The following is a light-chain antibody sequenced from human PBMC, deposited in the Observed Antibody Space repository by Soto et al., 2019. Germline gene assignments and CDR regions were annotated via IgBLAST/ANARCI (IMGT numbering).Light chain of an antibody. V-gene: IGKV3-11*01. CDR1: KSVSDY. CDR2: DTS. J-gene: IGKJ2*01. CDR3: QQRSNWHPGYT. Sequence: ENVLTQSPATLSLSPGETASLSCRASKSVSDYVAWYQQKPGQPPRLVIYDTSNRATGIPARFSGRGSGTDFTLTISSLEPEDFAVYYCQQRSNWHPGYTFGQGTKLEIK.